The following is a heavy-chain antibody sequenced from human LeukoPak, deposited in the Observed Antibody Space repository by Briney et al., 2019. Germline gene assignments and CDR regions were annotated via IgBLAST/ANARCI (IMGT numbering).Heavy chain of an antibody. CDR1: GYSFTTYW. D-gene: IGHD2-15*01. J-gene: IGHJ5*02. Sequence: GASLKISCKGSGYSFTTYWIAWVRQMPGKGLECMGIIYPGDSDTRYSPSFQGQVTISADKSISTAYLQWSSLKASDTAMYYCARNHDDCSGGTCSFDPWGQGTLVTVSS. CDR3: ARNHDDCSGGTCSFDP. CDR2: IYPGDSDT. V-gene: IGHV5-51*01.